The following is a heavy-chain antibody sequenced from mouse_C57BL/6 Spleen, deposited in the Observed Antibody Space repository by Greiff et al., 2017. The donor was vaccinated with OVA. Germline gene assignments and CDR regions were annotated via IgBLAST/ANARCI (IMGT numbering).Heavy chain of an antibody. CDR1: GFTFSDYY. CDR2: ISNGGGRT. J-gene: IGHJ2*01. Sequence: EVQGVESGGGLVQPGGSLKLSCAASGFTFSDYYMYWVRQTPEKRLEWVAYISNGGGRTYYPDTVKGRFTISRDNAKNTLYLQMSRLKSEDTAMYYCARRSSYVDYWGQGTTLTVSS. D-gene: IGHD1-1*01. V-gene: IGHV5-12*01. CDR3: ARRSSYVDY.